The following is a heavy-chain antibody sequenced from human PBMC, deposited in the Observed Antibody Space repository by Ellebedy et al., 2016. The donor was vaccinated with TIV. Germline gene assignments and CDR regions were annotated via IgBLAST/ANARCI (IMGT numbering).Heavy chain of an antibody. D-gene: IGHD6-6*01. J-gene: IGHJ4*02. CDR1: GASISGYY. V-gene: IGHV4-59*12. CDR2: GFYTRSP. Sequence: SETLSLXXNVSGASISGYYWSWIRHPPGKGLEWIAYGFYTRSPKYNPSLRGRVTMSIDTSKTQFSLKLTSVTAADTAVYYCARAIIAPRPYYFDSWGQGALVTVSS. CDR3: ARAIIAPRPYYFDS.